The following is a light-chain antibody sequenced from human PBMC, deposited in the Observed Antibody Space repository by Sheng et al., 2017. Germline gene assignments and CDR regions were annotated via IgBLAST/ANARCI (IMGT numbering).Light chain of an antibody. V-gene: IGKV3D-15*01. Sequence: DIVMTQSPATLSVSPGERATLSCRASQNVNNNLAWYRQKPGQAPSLLIYGASTRATGIPHRFSGSGSGTDFTLTISRLEPEDFAVYYCHQYGSPLTFGGGTKVEIK. CDR3: HQYGSPLT. CDR1: QNVNNN. CDR2: GAS. J-gene: IGKJ4*01.